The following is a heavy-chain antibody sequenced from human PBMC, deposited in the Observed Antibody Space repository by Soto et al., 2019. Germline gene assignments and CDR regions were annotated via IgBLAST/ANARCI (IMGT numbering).Heavy chain of an antibody. J-gene: IGHJ6*02. V-gene: IGHV1-69*01. D-gene: IGHD2-15*01. CDR1: GGTFNSYA. Sequence: QVQLEQSGAEVKKPGSSVNVSCKASGGTFNSYAVTWVRQAPGQGLEWMGGIIPIFGTPNYAQKFQGRVTITADESTSTAYMELSSLRSEDTAVYYCARVRYCSGGSCHTQYYYYYGMDVWGQGTTVTVSS. CDR3: ARVRYCSGGSCHTQYYYYYGMDV. CDR2: IIPIFGTP.